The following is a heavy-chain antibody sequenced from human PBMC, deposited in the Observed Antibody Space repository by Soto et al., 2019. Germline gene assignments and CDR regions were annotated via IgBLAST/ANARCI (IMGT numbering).Heavy chain of an antibody. V-gene: IGHV5-51*01. CDR2: IYPGDSDT. D-gene: IGHD3-16*01. CDR3: ARNVMGYVDYYFYYGMDG. J-gene: IGHJ6*02. Sequence: GESLKISCKGSGYRFTSYWIGWVRQMPGKGLEWMGIIYPGDSDTRYSPSFQGQVTISADKSISTAYLQWSSLKASDTAMYYCARNVMGYVDYYFYYGMDGWGQGSTVTFSS. CDR1: GYRFTSYW.